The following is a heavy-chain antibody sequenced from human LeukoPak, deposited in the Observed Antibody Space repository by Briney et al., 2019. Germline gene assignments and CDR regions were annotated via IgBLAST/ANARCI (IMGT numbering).Heavy chain of an antibody. J-gene: IGHJ4*02. Sequence: GGSLRLSCAASGFSFSSYSMNWVRQAPGKGLEWVSSISSSSTFISYADSVKGRFTISRDNAKNSLYLQMNSLTAEDTAVYYCARDRSVAGTVDYWGQGTLVTASS. CDR3: ARDRSVAGTVDY. CDR1: GFSFSSYS. CDR2: ISSSSTFI. D-gene: IGHD6-19*01. V-gene: IGHV3-21*01.